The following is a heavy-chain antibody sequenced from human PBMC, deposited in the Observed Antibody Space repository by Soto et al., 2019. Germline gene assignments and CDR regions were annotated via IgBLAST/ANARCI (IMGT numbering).Heavy chain of an antibody. CDR3: SGTTWIQLWSPSY. D-gene: IGHD5-18*01. J-gene: IGHJ4*02. CDR2: IDPSDSYT. Sequence: GESLKISCKGSGYSFTSYWISWVRQMPGKGLEWMGRIDPSDSYTNYSPSFQGHVTISADKSISTAYLQWSSLKASDTAMYYCSGTTWIQLWSPSYWGQGTLVTVAS. V-gene: IGHV5-10-1*01. CDR1: GYSFTSYW.